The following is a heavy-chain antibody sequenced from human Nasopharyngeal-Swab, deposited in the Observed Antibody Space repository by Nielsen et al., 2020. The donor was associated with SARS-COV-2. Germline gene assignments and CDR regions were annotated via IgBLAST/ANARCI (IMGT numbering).Heavy chain of an antibody. CDR1: GDSISSGKDY. V-gene: IGHV4-30-4*01. J-gene: IGHJ4*02. Sequence: SETLSLTCTVSGDSISSGKDYWNWIRQTPGRGLEWIGYIDYSGSTDHNPSLKSRVTISVDTSKNQFSLKVNSVPAADTAVYYCARLGRYYDTLSGYARHFDYWGQGILVTVSS. D-gene: IGHD3-9*01. CDR3: ARLGRYYDTLSGYARHFDY. CDR2: IDYSGST.